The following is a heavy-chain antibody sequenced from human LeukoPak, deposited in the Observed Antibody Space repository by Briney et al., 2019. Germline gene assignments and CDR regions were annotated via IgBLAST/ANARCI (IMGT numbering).Heavy chain of an antibody. D-gene: IGHD6-6*01. Sequence: ASVKVSSKASGYTFTSYGISWVRQAPGQGLEWMGWISAYNGNTNYAQKLQGRVTMTTDTSTSTAYMELRSLRSDDTAVYYRAREVEYSSSSWFDPWGQGTLVTVSS. V-gene: IGHV1-18*04. J-gene: IGHJ5*02. CDR3: AREVEYSSSSWFDP. CDR1: GYTFTSYG. CDR2: ISAYNGNT.